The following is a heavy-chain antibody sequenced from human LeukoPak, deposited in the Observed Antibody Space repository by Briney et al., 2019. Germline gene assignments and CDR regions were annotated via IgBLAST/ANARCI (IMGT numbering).Heavy chain of an antibody. CDR3: ARAVGSGTSFYGMDL. CDR2: INPNSGGT. J-gene: IGHJ6*02. CDR1: GNTFTDYY. V-gene: IGHV1-2*04. Sequence: SVKVSCKASGNTFTDYYMHWVRQAPGQGLEWMGWINPNSGGTNYAQSFQGWVTMTRDTSISTAYMELSRLTSDDTAVYYCARAVGSGTSFYGMDLWGQGTTVTVSS. D-gene: IGHD3-10*01.